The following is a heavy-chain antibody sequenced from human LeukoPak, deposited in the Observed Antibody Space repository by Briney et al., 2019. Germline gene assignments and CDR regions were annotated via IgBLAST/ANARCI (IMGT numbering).Heavy chain of an antibody. Sequence: PGGSLRLSCAASGFTFDDYAMHWVRQAPGKGLEWVSGISSNSGSIGYADSVKGRFTISRDNAKNSLYLQMNSLRAEDTALYYCAKDAHRYYYGSGSFDYWGQGTLVTVSS. J-gene: IGHJ4*02. CDR3: AKDAHRYYYGSGSFDY. V-gene: IGHV3-9*01. CDR2: ISSNSGSI. D-gene: IGHD3-10*01. CDR1: GFTFDDYA.